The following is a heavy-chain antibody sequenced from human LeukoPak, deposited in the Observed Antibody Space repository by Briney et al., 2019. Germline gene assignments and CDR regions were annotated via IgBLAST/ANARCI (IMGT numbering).Heavy chain of an antibody. J-gene: IGHJ6*03. D-gene: IGHD1-1*01. CDR3: ARGPPRGKYYYMDV. CDR2: IGTASDT. V-gene: IGHV3-13*01. CDR1: GFTISSFD. Sequence: GGSLRLSCAASGFTISSFDMHWVRQPTGQGLEWVSTIGTASDTYYPGSVEGRFTLSRDNAKNSLYLQMNSLTAGDTAVYYCARGPPRGKYYYMDVWGKGTTVTVSS.